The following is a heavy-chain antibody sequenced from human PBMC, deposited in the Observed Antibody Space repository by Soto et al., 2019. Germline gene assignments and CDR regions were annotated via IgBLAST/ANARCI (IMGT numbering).Heavy chain of an antibody. CDR2: ISYGGSDT. J-gene: IGHJ4*02. Sequence: SLTLTCAVSGVTISECAMHWVRQAPGKGPEWVAVISYGGSDTYFADSVKGRFTVSSDRSKNTVYLQMNNLRTEDTAVYYCARDREVTMRSFDCWGQGT. D-gene: IGHD3-22*01. CDR1: GVTISECA. V-gene: IGHV3-30-3*01. CDR3: ARDREVTMRSFDC.